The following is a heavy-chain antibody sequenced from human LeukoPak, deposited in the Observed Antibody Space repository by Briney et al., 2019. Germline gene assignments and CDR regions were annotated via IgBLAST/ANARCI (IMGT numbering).Heavy chain of an antibody. CDR3: ARAIYYDSSGYFRGVFDY. V-gene: IGHV3-53*01. Sequence: GGSLRLSCAASGFTVSSNYMSWVRQAPGKGLEWVSVIYSGGSTYYADSVKGRFTISRDNDKNSLYLQMNSLRAEDTAVYYCARAIYYDSSGYFRGVFDYWGQGTLVTVSS. D-gene: IGHD3-22*01. J-gene: IGHJ4*02. CDR1: GFTVSSNY. CDR2: IYSGGST.